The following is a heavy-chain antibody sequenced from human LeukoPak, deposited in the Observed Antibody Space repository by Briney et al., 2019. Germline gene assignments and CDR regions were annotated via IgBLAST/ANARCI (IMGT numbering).Heavy chain of an antibody. CDR2: IKQDGSEK. CDR3: ARALVPAGGDDAFDI. V-gene: IGHV3-7*01. J-gene: IGHJ3*02. D-gene: IGHD2-2*01. CDR1: GFTFSSYW. Sequence: PGGSLRLSCAASGFTFSSYWMSWVRQAPGKGLEWVANIKQDGSEKYYVDSVKGRFTISRDNAKNSLYLQMNSLRADDTAVYYCARALVPAGGDDAFDIWGQGTMVTVSS.